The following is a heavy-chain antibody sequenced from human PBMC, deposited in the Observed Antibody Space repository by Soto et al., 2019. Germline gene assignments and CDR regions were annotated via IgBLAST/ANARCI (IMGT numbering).Heavy chain of an antibody. CDR2: ISAYNGNT. Sequence: ASVKVSCKASGYTFTSYGISWVRQAPGQGLEWMGWISAYNGNTNYAQKLQGRVTMTTDTSTSTAYMELRSLRSDDTAVYYCARVYCSSTSCHNWFYPWGQGTLVTVSS. V-gene: IGHV1-18*01. J-gene: IGHJ5*02. D-gene: IGHD2-2*01. CDR3: ARVYCSSTSCHNWFYP. CDR1: GYTFTSYG.